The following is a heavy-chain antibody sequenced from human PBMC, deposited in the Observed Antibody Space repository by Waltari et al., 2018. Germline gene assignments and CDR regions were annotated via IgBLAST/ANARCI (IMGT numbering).Heavy chain of an antibody. D-gene: IGHD1-26*01. J-gene: IGHJ4*02. CDR3: TKGYFGSYVNGYYFDS. CDR2: INWDGGST. V-gene: IGHV3-43D*03. Sequence: EVQLEQSGGGVVQPGGSLRLSCSASGFTFKAHAMHWVRQAPGMGLEWISVINWDGGSTFYAASVRGRFTISRDNNIKALYLQMNSLKPEDTALYYCTKGYFGSYVNGYYFDSWGQGTLVTVSS. CDR1: GFTFKAHA.